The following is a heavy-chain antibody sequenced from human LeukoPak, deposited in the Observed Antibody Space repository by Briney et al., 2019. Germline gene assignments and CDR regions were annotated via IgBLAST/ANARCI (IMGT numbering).Heavy chain of an antibody. V-gene: IGHV3-74*01. CDR2: INTDGSST. D-gene: IGHD1-1*01. Sequence: GGSLRLSCAASGFTFSSYWMHWVRQAPGKGLVWVSRINTDGSSTSYADSVKGRFTISRDNAKNTLYLQMNSLRAEDTALYYCAKGGTGNWFDPWGQGTLVTVSS. CDR1: GFTFSSYW. CDR3: AKGGTGNWFDP. J-gene: IGHJ5*02.